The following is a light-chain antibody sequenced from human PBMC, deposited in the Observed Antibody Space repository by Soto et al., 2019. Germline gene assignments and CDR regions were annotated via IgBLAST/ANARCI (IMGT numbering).Light chain of an antibody. CDR1: QSVSSSY. V-gene: IGKV3-20*01. J-gene: IGKJ5*01. CDR2: GAS. CDR3: QQYGSSPPIT. Sequence: TQSPGTLSLSPGEGATVSCSSSQSVSSSYLAWYQQKPGQAPRLLIYGASSRATGIPDRFSGSGSGTDFTLTISRLEPEDFAVYYCQQYGSSPPITFGQGTRLEIK.